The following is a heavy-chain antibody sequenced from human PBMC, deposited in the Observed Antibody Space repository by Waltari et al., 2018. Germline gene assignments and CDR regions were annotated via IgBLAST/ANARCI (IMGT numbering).Heavy chain of an antibody. CDR3: AKVYGYNYWSFDY. CDR1: GFTLSSYG. D-gene: IGHD3-3*01. CDR2: IRYDGSNK. Sequence: QVQLVESGGGVVQPGGSLRLSCAASGFTLSSYGLQWVRQAPGKGLEWVAFIRYDGSNKYYADSVKGRFTISRDNSKNTLYLQMNSLRAEDTAVYYCAKVYGYNYWSFDYWGQGTLVTVSS. V-gene: IGHV3-30*02. J-gene: IGHJ4*02.